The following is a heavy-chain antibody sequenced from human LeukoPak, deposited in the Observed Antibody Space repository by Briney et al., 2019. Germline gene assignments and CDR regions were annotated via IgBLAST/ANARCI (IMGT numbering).Heavy chain of an antibody. CDR2: INPNSGT. CDR3: AREEQHQRGRHFEY. Sequence: GASVKVSCKASGHTFSGYYIHWVRQGPGQGLEWMGWINPNSGTNYAQNFQGRVTMTRDTSISTAYMELSRLRSDDTAVYYCAREEQHQRGRHFEYWGQGTLVTVSS. CDR1: GHTFSGYY. J-gene: IGHJ4*02. V-gene: IGHV1-2*02. D-gene: IGHD6-13*01.